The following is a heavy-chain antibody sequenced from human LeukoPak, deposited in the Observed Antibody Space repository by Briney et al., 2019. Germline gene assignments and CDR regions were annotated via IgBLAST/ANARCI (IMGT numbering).Heavy chain of an antibody. J-gene: IGHJ4*02. CDR2: ISSSSTI. CDR3: ARGAYYDFWSGYYTGMGGYFDY. D-gene: IGHD3-3*01. Sequence: GGSLRLSCAASGFTFSSYSMNWVRQAPGKGLEWVSYISSSSTIYYADSVKGRFTISRDNAKNSLYLQMNSLRDEDTAVYYCARGAYYDFWSGYYTGMGGYFDYWGQGTLVTVSS. CDR1: GFTFSSYS. V-gene: IGHV3-48*02.